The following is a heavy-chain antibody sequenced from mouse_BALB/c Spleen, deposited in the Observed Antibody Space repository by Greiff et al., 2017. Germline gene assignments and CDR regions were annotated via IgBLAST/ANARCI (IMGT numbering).Heavy chain of an antibody. CDR3: ARSATMITTKGRAMDY. V-gene: IGHV5-17*02. Sequence: EVQLVESGGGLVQPGGSRKLSCAASGFTFSSFGMHWVRQAPEKGLEWVAYISSGSSTIYYADTVKGRFTISRDNPKNTLFLQMTSLRSEDTAMYDCARSATMITTKGRAMDYWGQGTLVTVSA. J-gene: IGHJ3*01. D-gene: IGHD2-4*01. CDR2: ISSGSSTI. CDR1: GFTFSSFG.